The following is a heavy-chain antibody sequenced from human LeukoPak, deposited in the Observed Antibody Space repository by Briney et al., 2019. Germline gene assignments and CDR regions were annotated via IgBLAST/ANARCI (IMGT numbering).Heavy chain of an antibody. CDR2: MNPNSGNT. Sequence: ASVKVSCKASGYTFTSYDINWVRQATGQGLEWMGWMNPNSGNTGYAQKFQGRVTMTRNTSISTAYMELSSLRSEDTAVYYCARGSVQGYDFWSGYYYFDYWGQGTLVTVS. CDR3: ARGSVQGYDFWSGYYYFDY. J-gene: IGHJ4*02. D-gene: IGHD3-3*01. V-gene: IGHV1-8*01. CDR1: GYTFTSYD.